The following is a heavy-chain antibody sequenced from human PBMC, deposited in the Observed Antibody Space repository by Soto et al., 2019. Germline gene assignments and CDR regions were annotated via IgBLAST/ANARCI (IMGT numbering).Heavy chain of an antibody. CDR3: ARDYSRGWYTWFDP. CDR1: GGSISSYY. V-gene: IGHV4-59*01. J-gene: IGHJ5*02. CDR2: IYYSGST. D-gene: IGHD6-19*01. Sequence: QVQLQESGPGLVKPSETLSLTCTVSGGSISSYYWSWIRQPPGKGLEWIGYIYYSGSTNYNPSLKSRVTISVDTSKNQFSLKLSSVTAADTAVYYCARDYSRGWYTWFDPWGQGTLVTVSS.